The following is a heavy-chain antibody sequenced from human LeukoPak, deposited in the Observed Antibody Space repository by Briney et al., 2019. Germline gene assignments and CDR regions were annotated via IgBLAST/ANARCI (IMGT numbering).Heavy chain of an antibody. CDR3: ARPTRDYSTSSRPIGNFDY. CDR2: IYYRGNT. Sequence: PSETLSLTCTVSGGSISSSSYYWGWIRQPPGQGLEGIGSIYYRGNTYFNPSLKSRITISVDTSKYQFSLKLSSVPAADRAVYYCARPTRDYSTSSRPIGNFDYWGQGTLVTVSS. J-gene: IGHJ4*02. V-gene: IGHV4-39*01. D-gene: IGHD6-6*01. CDR1: GGSISSSSYY.